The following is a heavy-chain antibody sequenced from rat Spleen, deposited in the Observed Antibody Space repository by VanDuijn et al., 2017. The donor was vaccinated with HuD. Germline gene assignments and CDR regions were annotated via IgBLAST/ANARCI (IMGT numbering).Heavy chain of an antibody. D-gene: IGHD1-4*01. CDR1: GFTFSNYD. CDR3: ARRPGDFDY. J-gene: IGHJ2*01. CDR2: ISYVGGST. V-gene: IGHV5-25*01. Sequence: EVQLVESGGGLVQPGRSMKLSCAASGFTFSNYDMAWVRQAPTKGLEWVTTISYVGGSTNYQDSVKGRFTISRDNAKSTLYLQMDSLRSEDTATYYCARRPGDFDYWGQGVMVTVSS.